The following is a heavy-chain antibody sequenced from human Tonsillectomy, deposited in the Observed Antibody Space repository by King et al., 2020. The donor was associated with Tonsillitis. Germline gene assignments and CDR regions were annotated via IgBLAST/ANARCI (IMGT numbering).Heavy chain of an antibody. J-gene: IGHJ5*02. CDR2: IDPTDSLI. D-gene: IGHD2-21*01. Sequence: QLVQSGAEVKKSGESLRISCKGSGYSFATHWITWVRQKPGKGLEWMGTIDPTDSLIKYSPSFDGHVTISADKSISTAYLQWSSLKASDTAIYYCARYSGGGDNCLSWQNWFDPWGQGTLVSVSS. CDR3: ARYSGGGDNCLSWQNWFDP. V-gene: IGHV5-10-1*01. CDR1: GYSFATHW.